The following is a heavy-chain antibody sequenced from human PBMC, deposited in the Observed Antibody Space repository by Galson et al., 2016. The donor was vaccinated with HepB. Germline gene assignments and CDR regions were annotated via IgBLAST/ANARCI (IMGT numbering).Heavy chain of an antibody. Sequence: SLRLSCAASGFTFRNYGMTWVRQAPGKGLEVVSSISRSGDSTDYADSVKGRFTISRDNSKNPLSPQMNSLTADDTAIYYCVQGSTAPAVWGKGTTVTVSS. V-gene: IGHV3-23*01. CDR3: VQGSTAPAV. J-gene: IGHJ6*04. CDR2: ISRSGDST. CDR1: GFTFRNYG. D-gene: IGHD2-2*01.